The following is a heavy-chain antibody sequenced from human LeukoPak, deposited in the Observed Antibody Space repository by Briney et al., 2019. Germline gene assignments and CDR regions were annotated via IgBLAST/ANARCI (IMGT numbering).Heavy chain of an antibody. CDR1: GGSISSYY. V-gene: IGHV4-59*01. J-gene: IGHJ4*02. Sequence: SETLSLTCTVSGGSISSYYWSWIRQPPGKGLEWIGYIYYSGSTNYNPSLKSRVTISVDTSKNQFSLRLSSMTAADTAVYYCAGGYFDWLLSTGSLFNYWGQGTLVTVSS. CDR3: AGGYFDWLLSTGSLFNY. CDR2: IYYSGST. D-gene: IGHD3-9*01.